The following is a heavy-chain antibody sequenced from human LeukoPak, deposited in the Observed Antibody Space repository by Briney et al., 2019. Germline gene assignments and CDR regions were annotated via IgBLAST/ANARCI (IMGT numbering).Heavy chain of an antibody. CDR2: IYHSGTT. J-gene: IGHJ4*02. CDR3: ASRGEWLLTSKVDY. Sequence: SETLSLTCSVSGYLNSSGFYWGWIRQPPGKGLEWIGNIYHSGTTYYNPALKSRVTMSVDMSRNQFSLKLSSVTAADTAVYYCASRGEWLLTSKVDYWGQGTLVTVSS. V-gene: IGHV4-38-2*02. D-gene: IGHD3-3*01. CDR1: GYLNSSGFY.